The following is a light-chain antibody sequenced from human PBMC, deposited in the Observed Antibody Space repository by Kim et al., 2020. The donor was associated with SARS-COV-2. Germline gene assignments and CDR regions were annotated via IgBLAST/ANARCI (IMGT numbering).Light chain of an antibody. CDR2: DAS. CDR3: QQRSDWPLT. V-gene: IGKV3-11*01. Sequence: EIVLTQSPATLFLSPGERATLSCRASQSVGTSLVWYQQKVGQAPRLLIYDASKRATDIPAKFSGSGSGTDFTLTISSLESEDFAVYYCQQRSDWPLTFGGGTKVDIK. J-gene: IGKJ4*01. CDR1: QSVGTS.